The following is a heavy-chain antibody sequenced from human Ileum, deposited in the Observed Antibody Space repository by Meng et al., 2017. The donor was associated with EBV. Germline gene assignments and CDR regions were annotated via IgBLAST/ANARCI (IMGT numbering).Heavy chain of an antibody. V-gene: IGHV3-23*04. CDR3: ARMSSVALPAAIDL. J-gene: IGHJ4*02. CDR1: GFTFNNYA. Sequence: EVQLVESGGGSVQPGGSLRLSCAASGFTFNNYAMTWVRQAPGKGLEYVSGISGSGRTTDYADSVKGRFTMSRDNSKSTHYLQLNSLRAEDTAVYFCARMSSVALPAAIDLWGQGTLGTVSS. D-gene: IGHD2-2*01. CDR2: ISGSGRTT.